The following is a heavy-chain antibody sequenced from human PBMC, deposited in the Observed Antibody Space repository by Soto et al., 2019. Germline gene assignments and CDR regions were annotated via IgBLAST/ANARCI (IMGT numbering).Heavy chain of an antibody. V-gene: IGHV3-73*01. CDR1: GFTFSGSA. D-gene: IGHD6-19*01. CDR2: IRSKANSYAT. Sequence: GGSLRLSCAASGFTFSGSAMHWVRQASGKGLEWVGRIRSKANSYATAYAASVKGRFTISRDDSKNTAYLQMNSLKTEDTAVYYCTRHVRGIAVAGTGNWFDPWGQGTLVTVSS. J-gene: IGHJ5*02. CDR3: TRHVRGIAVAGTGNWFDP.